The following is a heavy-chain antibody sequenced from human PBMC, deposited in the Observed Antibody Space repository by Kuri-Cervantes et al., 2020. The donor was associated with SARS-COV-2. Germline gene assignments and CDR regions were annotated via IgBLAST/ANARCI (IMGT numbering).Heavy chain of an antibody. J-gene: IGHJ5*02. CDR2: ISAYNGNT. CDR1: GYTFTSDG. Sequence: ASVKVSCKASGYTFTSDGISWGRQAPGQGLEWMGWISAYNGNTNDAQKLQGRVTMTTNTTTSTAYMELRSLRSEDTAVYYCARAPHLLRFLEWLPSRLYWFDPWGQGTLVTVSS. V-gene: IGHV1-18*01. CDR3: ARAPHLLRFLEWLPSRLYWFDP. D-gene: IGHD3-3*01.